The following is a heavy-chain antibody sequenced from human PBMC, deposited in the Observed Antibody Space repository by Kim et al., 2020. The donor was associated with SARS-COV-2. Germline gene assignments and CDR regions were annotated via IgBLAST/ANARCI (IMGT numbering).Heavy chain of an antibody. V-gene: IGHV4-30-2*01. CDR2: IYHSGST. J-gene: IGHJ2*01. CDR1: GGSISSGGYS. Sequence: SETLSLTCAVSGGSISSGGYSWSWIRQPPGKGLEWIGYIYHSGSTYYNPSLKSRVTISVDRSKNQFSLKLSSVTAADTAVYYCARLIKEDYYDSSGYAPWYFDLWGRGTLVTVSS. D-gene: IGHD3-22*01. CDR3: ARLIKEDYYDSSGYAPWYFDL.